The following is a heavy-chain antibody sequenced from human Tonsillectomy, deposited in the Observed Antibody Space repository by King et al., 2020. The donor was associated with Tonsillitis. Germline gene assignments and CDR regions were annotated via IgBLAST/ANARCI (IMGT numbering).Heavy chain of an antibody. CDR2: IYYSGST. J-gene: IGHJ4*02. D-gene: IGHD1-14*01. V-gene: IGHV4-59*08. Sequence: QLQESDPGLVKPSETLSLTCSVSGGSISSYYWSWIRQPPGKGLEWIGYIYYSGSTNYNPSLKSRVTISVDTSKNQFSLKLSSVTAADTAVYYCARSEPPSAEWRNFDYWGQGTLVTVSS. CDR3: ARSEPPSAEWRNFDY. CDR1: GGSISSYY.